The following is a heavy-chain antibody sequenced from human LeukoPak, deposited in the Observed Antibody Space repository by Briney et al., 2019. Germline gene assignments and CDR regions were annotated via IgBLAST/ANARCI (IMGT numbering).Heavy chain of an antibody. CDR3: ARARRYYGSGRYAYYFDY. J-gene: IGHJ4*02. Sequence: SETLSLTCTVSGGSLSSYFWSWIRQSAGKGLEWIGRIYTSGSTNYNPSLKSRVTISVDTSKNQFSLKLSSVTAADTAVYYCARARRYYGSGRYAYYFDYWGQGTLVTVSS. V-gene: IGHV4-4*07. CDR2: IYTSGST. D-gene: IGHD3-10*01. CDR1: GGSLSSYF.